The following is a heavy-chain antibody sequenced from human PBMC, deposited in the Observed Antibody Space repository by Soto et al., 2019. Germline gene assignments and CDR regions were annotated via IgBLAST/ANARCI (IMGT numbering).Heavy chain of an antibody. J-gene: IGHJ6*02. CDR2: IYPDDSET. V-gene: IGHV5-51*01. CDR1: GYSFLNYC. D-gene: IGHD6-13*01. Sequence: GESLKISCKGSGYSFLNYCIGWVRQTPGKDLEWIGIIYPDDSETRYSPSFQGRVTISADKSISTTYLQWSSLKASDTAIYYCARTSAAGKYYYGMDVWGQGTTVTVSS. CDR3: ARTSAAGKYYYGMDV.